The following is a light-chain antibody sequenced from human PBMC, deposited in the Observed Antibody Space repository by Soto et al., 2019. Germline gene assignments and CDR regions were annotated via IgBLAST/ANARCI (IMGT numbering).Light chain of an antibody. V-gene: IGKV2-28*01. CDR3: MQGLQTLPT. Sequence: DIVLTQSPLSLPVTPGEPASISCRFSQSLLHSDGYNYLDWYLQKPGQSPQLLLYLGSKRTSGIPDRFSGSGSGTYFILKISSVEPADVGVYYCMQGLQTLPTFGPGTTVDIK. CDR1: QSLLHSDGYNY. J-gene: IGKJ3*01. CDR2: LGS.